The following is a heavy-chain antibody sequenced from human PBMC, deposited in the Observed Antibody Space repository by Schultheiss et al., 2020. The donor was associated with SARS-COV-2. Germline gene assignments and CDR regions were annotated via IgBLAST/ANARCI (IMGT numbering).Heavy chain of an antibody. V-gene: IGHV4-34*01. J-gene: IGHJ6*02. Sequence: PETLSLTCVVYGGSFSGYYWSWIRQPPGKGLEWIGSIYHSGSTYYNPSLKSRVTISVDTSKNQFSLKLSSVTAADTAVYYCARGKGSMDVWGQGTTVTVSS. D-gene: IGHD3-10*01. CDR1: GGSFSGYY. CDR2: IYHSGST. CDR3: ARGKGSMDV.